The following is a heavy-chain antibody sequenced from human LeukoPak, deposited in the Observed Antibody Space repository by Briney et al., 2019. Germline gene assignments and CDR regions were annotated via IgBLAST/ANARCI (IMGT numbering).Heavy chain of an antibody. CDR1: GYTFTSYG. CDR3: ARDRGMVRGKYNWFDP. CDR2: ISAYNGNT. D-gene: IGHD3-10*01. V-gene: IGHV1-18*04. J-gene: IGHJ5*02. Sequence: ASVKVSCKASGYTFTSYGISWVRQAPGQGLEWMGWISAYNGNTNYAQKLQGRVTKTTDTSTSTAYMELRSLRSDDTAVYYCARDRGMVRGKYNWFDPWGQGTLVTVSS.